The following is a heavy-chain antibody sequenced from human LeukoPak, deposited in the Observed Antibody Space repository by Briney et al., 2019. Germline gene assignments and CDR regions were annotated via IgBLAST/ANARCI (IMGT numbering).Heavy chain of an antibody. CDR3: AKGTHYYYYYMDV. CDR1: GFTFSSYA. J-gene: IGHJ6*03. V-gene: IGHV3-23*01. CDR2: ISGSGGST. Sequence: GGSLRLSCAASGFTFSSYAMSWFRQAPGKGLEWVSAISGSGGSTYYADSVKGRFTISRDNSKNTLYPQMNSLRAEDTAVYYCAKGTHYYYYYMDVWGKGTTVTVSS.